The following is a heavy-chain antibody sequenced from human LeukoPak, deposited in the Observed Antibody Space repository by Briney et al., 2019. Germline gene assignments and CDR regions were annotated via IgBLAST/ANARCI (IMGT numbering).Heavy chain of an antibody. D-gene: IGHD1-26*01. CDR3: AKDVEVDLGHDAFDI. CDR2: ISWNGDVK. V-gene: IGHV3-9*01. CDR1: GFTFDDYA. Sequence: PGGSLRLSCTASGFTFDDYAMYWVRQVPGKGLEWVSGISWNGDVKAYGDSVKGRFAISRDNAKKSLYLQMNSLRPEDTALYYCAKDVEVDLGHDAFDIWGQGTMVAVSS. J-gene: IGHJ3*02.